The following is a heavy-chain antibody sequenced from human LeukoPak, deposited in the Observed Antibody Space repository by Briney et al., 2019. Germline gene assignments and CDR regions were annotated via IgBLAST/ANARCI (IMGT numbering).Heavy chain of an antibody. CDR1: GGSIDNSHYY. J-gene: IGHJ4*02. V-gene: IGHV4-39*01. D-gene: IGHD6-19*01. CDR3: VRRASGLIDY. CDR2: IHYSGST. Sequence: SETLSLTCTVSGGSIDNSHYYWGWIRQPPGEGLEWIASIHYSGSTHYNPSLKSRVTISVDTSKNQFSLKLSSVTAADTAVYYCVRRASGLIDYWGQGTLVTVSS.